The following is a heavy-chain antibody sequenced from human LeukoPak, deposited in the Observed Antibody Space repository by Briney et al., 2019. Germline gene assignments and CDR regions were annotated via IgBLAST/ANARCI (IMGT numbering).Heavy chain of an antibody. D-gene: IGHD3-10*01. J-gene: IGHJ4*02. Sequence: SETLSLTCTVSGGSISSGGYYWSWIRQPPGKGLEWIGYIYYSGSTNYNPSLKSRVTISVDTSSNQFSLKLNSVTAADTAVYYCARRAYGSGSFNRYHFDYWGQGTLVAVSS. CDR2: IYYSGST. V-gene: IGHV4-61*08. CDR3: ARRAYGSGSFNRYHFDY. CDR1: GGSISSGGYY.